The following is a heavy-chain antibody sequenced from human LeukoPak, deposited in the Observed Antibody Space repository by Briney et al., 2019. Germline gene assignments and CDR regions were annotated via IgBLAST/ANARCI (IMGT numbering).Heavy chain of an antibody. V-gene: IGHV5-51*01. Sequence: GESRKISCKGSGYSFTSYWIGWVRQMPGKGLEWMGIIYPGDSDTRYSPSFQGQVTISADKSISTAYLQWSSLKASNTAMYYCAGSYALADYYYGMDVWGQGTPVTVSS. CDR2: IYPGDSDT. CDR1: GYSFTSYW. CDR3: AGSYALADYYYGMDV. J-gene: IGHJ6*02. D-gene: IGHD3-10*01.